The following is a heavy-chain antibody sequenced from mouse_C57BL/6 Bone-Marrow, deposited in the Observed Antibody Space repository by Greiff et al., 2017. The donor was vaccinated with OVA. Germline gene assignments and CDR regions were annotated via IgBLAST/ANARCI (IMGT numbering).Heavy chain of an antibody. Sequence: EVKLVESGGGLVKPGGSLKLSCAASGFTFSSYAMSWVRQTPEKRLEWVATISDGGSYTYYPDNVKGRFTISRDNAKNNLYLQMSHLKSEDTAMYYCARDQGWLLRFAYWGQGTLVTVSA. J-gene: IGHJ3*01. D-gene: IGHD2-3*01. V-gene: IGHV5-4*01. CDR2: ISDGGSYT. CDR3: ARDQGWLLRFAY. CDR1: GFTFSSYA.